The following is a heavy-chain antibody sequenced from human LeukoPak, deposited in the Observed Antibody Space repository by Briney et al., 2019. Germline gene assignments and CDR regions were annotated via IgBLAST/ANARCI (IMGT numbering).Heavy chain of an antibody. D-gene: IGHD2-15*01. J-gene: IGHJ4*01. CDR2: INPSGGGT. CDR3: ARSRAATAYCSGGSYYAFDY. Sequence: ASVKVSCKASGYTFTSYYLHWVRQAPGQGLEWMGIINPSGGGTSYAQKFQGRVTMTRDTSTSTVYMELSSLSSEDTAVYYCARSRAATAYCSGGSYYAFDYWGQVTLVTVSS. V-gene: IGHV1-46*01. CDR1: GYTFTSYY.